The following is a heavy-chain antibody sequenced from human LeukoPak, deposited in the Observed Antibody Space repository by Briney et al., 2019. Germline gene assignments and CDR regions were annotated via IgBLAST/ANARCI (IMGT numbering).Heavy chain of an antibody. CDR3: ASKSYYYDSSGARSAFDI. D-gene: IGHD3-22*01. Sequence: SETLSLTCAVYGGSFSGYYWSWIRQPPGKGLEWIGEINHSGSTNYNPSLKSRVTISVDTSKNQFSLKLSSVTAADTAVYYCASKSYYYDSSGARSAFDIWGQGTMVTVSS. CDR1: GGSFSGYY. CDR2: INHSGST. V-gene: IGHV4-34*01. J-gene: IGHJ3*02.